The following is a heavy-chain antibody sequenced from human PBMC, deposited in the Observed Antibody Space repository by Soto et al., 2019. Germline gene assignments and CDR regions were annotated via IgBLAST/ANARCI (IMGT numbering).Heavy chain of an antibody. J-gene: IGHJ4*02. V-gene: IGHV4-59*01. CDR3: ARSTYYFDY. CDR1: GGSISSYY. Sequence: SETLSLTCTVSGGSISSYYWSWIRQPPGKGLEWIGYIYYSGSTNYNPSLKSRVTISVDTSKNQFSLKLSSVTAADTAVYYCARSTYYFDYWGQGTLVTVSS. CDR2: IYYSGST. D-gene: IGHD3-16*01.